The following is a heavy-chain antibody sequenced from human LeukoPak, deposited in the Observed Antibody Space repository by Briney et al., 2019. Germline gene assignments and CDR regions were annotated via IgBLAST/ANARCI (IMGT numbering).Heavy chain of an antibody. J-gene: IGHJ6*02. CDR2: ISSSSSYI. V-gene: IGHV3-21*01. CDR1: GFTFSSYS. Sequence: GGSLRLSCAASGFTFSSYSMNWVRQAPGKGLEWVSSISSSSSYIYYADSVKGRFTISRDNAKNSLYLQMNSLRAEDTAVYYCARSPRVYYYDSSGYANANYYYYGMDVWGQGTTVTVSS. D-gene: IGHD3-22*01. CDR3: ARSPRVYYYDSSGYANANYYYYGMDV.